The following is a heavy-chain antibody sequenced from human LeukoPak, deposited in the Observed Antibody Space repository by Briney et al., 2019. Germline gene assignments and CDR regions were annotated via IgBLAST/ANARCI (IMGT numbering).Heavy chain of an antibody. CDR1: GFTFSDHA. J-gene: IGHJ4*02. Sequence: GGSLRLSCAASGFTFSDHAMSWVRQTPAKGLESVSSISAGGDRTHYADSVKGRFTVSRDNSKNTLYLHMNSLRAEDTAVYFCAYLDSSGYYYGRLRYWGQGTPVTVSS. D-gene: IGHD3-22*01. CDR2: ISAGGDRT. CDR3: AYLDSSGYYYGRLRY. V-gene: IGHV3-23*01.